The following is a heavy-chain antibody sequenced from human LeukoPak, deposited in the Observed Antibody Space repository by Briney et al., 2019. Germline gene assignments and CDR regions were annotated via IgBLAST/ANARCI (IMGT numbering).Heavy chain of an antibody. Sequence: ASVKVSCKVSGYTLTELSMHWVRQAPGKGLEWMGGFDPEDGETIYAQKFQGRVTMTEDTSTDTAYMELSSLRSEDTAVYFCARDVASSGYYWDWGQGTLVTVSS. CDR1: GYTLTELS. CDR3: ARDVASSGYYWD. V-gene: IGHV1-24*01. CDR2: FDPEDGET. J-gene: IGHJ4*02. D-gene: IGHD3-22*01.